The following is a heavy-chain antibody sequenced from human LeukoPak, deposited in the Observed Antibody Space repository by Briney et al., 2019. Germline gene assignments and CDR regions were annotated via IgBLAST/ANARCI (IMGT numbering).Heavy chain of an antibody. CDR2: ISGSGGST. CDR1: GGSISSYY. V-gene: IGHV3-23*01. D-gene: IGHD6-19*01. Sequence: PSETLSLTCTVSGGSISSYYWSWVRQAPGKGLEWVSAISGSGGSTYYADSVKGRFTISRDNSKNTLYLQMNSLRAEDTAVYYCAKDHERYSSGWYYFDYWGQGTLVTVSS. J-gene: IGHJ4*02. CDR3: AKDHERYSSGWYYFDY.